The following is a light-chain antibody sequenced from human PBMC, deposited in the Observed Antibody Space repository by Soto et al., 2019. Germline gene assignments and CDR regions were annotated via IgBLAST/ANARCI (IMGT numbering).Light chain of an antibody. V-gene: IGLV4-69*01. CDR1: GGHSSYA. J-gene: IGLJ2*01. CDR2: FNSDGSH. CDR3: QTWGTGTVV. Sequence: QSVLTQSPSASASLGASVKLMCTLSGGHSSYAIAWHQQQPEKGPRYLMKFNSDGSHNKGDGIHDRFSGSSSGAERYLTISSLQSEDEADYYCQTWGTGTVVFGGGTKLTVL.